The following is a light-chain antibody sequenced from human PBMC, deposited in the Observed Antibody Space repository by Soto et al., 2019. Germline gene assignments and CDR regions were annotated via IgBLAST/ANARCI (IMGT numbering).Light chain of an antibody. CDR3: KQGGT. CDR2: DAS. Sequence: EIVLTQSPATLSLSPGERATLSCRASQSVRSYLGWYQQRPGQAPRLLIYDASNMATGIPARFSGSGSGTAFTLTISSLEPEDFAVYYCKQGGTFGQGTRLEIK. V-gene: IGKV3-11*01. CDR1: QSVRSY. J-gene: IGKJ5*01.